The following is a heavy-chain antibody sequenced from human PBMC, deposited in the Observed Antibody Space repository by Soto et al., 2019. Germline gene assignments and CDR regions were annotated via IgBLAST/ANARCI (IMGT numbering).Heavy chain of an antibody. J-gene: IGHJ6*02. CDR2: VSANNGHT. V-gene: IGHV1-18*01. Sequence: ASVKVSCKASGFTFSNDGLNWVRQAPGQGLEWMGWVSANNGHTNYAQNLQGRVSMTTDTSTSTAYMELRGLTFDDTAVYYCARDIESVTAKHFFYYYAMDVGGQGTTVTVSS. CDR3: ARDIESVTAKHFFYYYAMDV. CDR1: GFTFSNDG. D-gene: IGHD2-8*01.